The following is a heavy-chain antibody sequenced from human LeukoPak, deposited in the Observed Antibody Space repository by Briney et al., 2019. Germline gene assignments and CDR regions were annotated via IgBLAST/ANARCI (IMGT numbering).Heavy chain of an antibody. Sequence: ASVKVSCKASGYTFSSYYMHWVRQAPGQGLEWMGIINPSGGSTSYAQKFQGRVTMTRDTSTSTVYMELSSLRSEDTAVYYCATNVLVLRVISSYYYYYGMDVWGKGTTVTVSS. J-gene: IGHJ6*04. D-gene: IGHD3-10*01. CDR1: GYTFSSYY. V-gene: IGHV1-46*01. CDR2: INPSGGST. CDR3: ATNVLVLRVISSYYYYYGMDV.